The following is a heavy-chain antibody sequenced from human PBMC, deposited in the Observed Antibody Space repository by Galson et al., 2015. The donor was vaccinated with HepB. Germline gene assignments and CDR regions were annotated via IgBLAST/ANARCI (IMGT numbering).Heavy chain of an antibody. D-gene: IGHD6-13*01. CDR3: AREGIAGDFDY. CDR2: INPNRGGT. CDR1: GYTFTSYY. Sequence: SVKVSCKASGYTFTSYYMHWVRQAPGQGLEWMGWINPNRGGTNYAQKFQGRVTMTRDTSISTAYMELSRLRSDDTAVYYCAREGIAGDFDYWGQGTLVTVSS. J-gene: IGHJ4*02. V-gene: IGHV1-2*02.